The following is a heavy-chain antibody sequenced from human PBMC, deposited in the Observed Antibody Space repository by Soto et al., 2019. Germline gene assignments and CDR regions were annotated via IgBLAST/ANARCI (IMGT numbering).Heavy chain of an antibody. CDR3: ARPEIAAFDY. J-gene: IGHJ4*02. CDR1: GLNFRSYA. Sequence: SQRLCYAAAGLNFRSYAVRWVRQAAGKGLEWVAVISYDGSNKYYADSVKGRFTISRDNSKNTLYLQMNSLRAEDTAVYYCARPEIAAFDYWGQGTLVTGS. D-gene: IGHD6-6*01. V-gene: IGHV3-30-3*01. CDR2: ISYDGSNK.